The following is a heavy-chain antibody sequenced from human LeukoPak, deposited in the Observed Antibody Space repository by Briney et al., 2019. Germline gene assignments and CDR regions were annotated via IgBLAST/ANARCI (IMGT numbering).Heavy chain of an antibody. Sequence: KPSETLSLTCTVSSGSVSSGSYYGRWIRQPPGKGLEWIGYMYYRGSTNYNPSLKSRVTISVDRPKNQFSLRLGSVTAADTAVYYCAREPSMGTLDYWGQGILVTVSS. CDR3: AREPSMGTLDY. CDR1: SGSVSSGSYY. V-gene: IGHV4-61*01. D-gene: IGHD7-27*01. CDR2: MYYRGST. J-gene: IGHJ4*02.